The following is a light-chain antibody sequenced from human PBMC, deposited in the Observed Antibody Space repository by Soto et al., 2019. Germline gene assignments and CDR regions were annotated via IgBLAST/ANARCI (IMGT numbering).Light chain of an antibody. J-gene: IGLJ1*01. Sequence: QSALTQPASVSGSPGQSITISCTGTSSDVGSYVSWYQQHPGKAPKLIIYEVTNRPSGVSNRFSGSKSGNTASLTISGLQAEDEADYFCFSYTSSSSPYVFGTGTKLTVL. CDR3: FSYTSSSSPYV. V-gene: IGLV2-14*02. CDR2: EVT. CDR1: SSDVGSY.